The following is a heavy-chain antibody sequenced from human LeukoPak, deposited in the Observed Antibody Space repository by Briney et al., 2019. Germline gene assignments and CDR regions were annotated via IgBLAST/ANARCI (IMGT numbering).Heavy chain of an antibody. J-gene: IGHJ4*02. CDR3: ARAFHCSTTSCYARGLDY. CDR2: IYTTGNT. D-gene: IGHD2-2*01. V-gene: IGHV4-59*10. CDR1: GGSFSGYY. Sequence: PSETLSLTCAAYGGSFSGYYWSWIRQPAGKGLEWIGRIYTTGNTNYNPSLKSRVTISVDPSNNQFSLNLSSVTAADTAVYYCARAFHCSTTSCYARGLDYWGQGALVTVSS.